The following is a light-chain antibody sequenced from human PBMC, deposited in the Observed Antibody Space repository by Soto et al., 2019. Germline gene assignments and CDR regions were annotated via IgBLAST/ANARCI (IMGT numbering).Light chain of an antibody. CDR2: DAS. CDR3: QKYDTFPPDQWT. Sequence: DIPMTQSPSSLSASVGDRVTITCQASQDISNYLNWFQKKPGKAPRVLIYDASYLETGVPSRFSGSGSGTDFTFTISSLQPEDIATYYCQKYDTFPPDQWTFGQGTKVEI. V-gene: IGKV1-33*01. J-gene: IGKJ1*01. CDR1: QDISNY.